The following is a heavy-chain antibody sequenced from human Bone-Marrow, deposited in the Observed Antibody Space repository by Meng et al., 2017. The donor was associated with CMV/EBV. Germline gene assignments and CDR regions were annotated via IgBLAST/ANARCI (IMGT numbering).Heavy chain of an antibody. D-gene: IGHD5/OR15-5a*01. J-gene: IGHJ4*02. CDR3: TRDYLFYAFDY. CDR1: GFTFSSYA. Sequence: GGSLRLSCAASGFTFSSYAINWVRQAPGKGLEWVGFIRSKAYGGTTEYAASVKGRFTISRDDSKSIAYLQMNSLKTEDTAVYYCTRDYLFYAFDYWGQGTLVTVSS. CDR2: IRSKAYGGTT. V-gene: IGHV3-49*04.